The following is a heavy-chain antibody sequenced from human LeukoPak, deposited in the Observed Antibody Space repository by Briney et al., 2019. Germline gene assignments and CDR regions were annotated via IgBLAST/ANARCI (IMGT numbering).Heavy chain of an antibody. J-gene: IGHJ5*02. V-gene: IGHV4-31*03. D-gene: IGHD2-15*01. CDR3: ARVNCSGGSCYWFDP. Sequence: SETLSLTCTVSGGSISSGDYYWGWIRQHPGKGLAWIGYIYYSGSTYYNPSLKSRVTISVDTSKSQFSLKLSSVTAADTAVYYCARVNCSGGSCYWFDPWGQGTLVTVSS. CDR1: GGSISSGDYY. CDR2: IYYSGST.